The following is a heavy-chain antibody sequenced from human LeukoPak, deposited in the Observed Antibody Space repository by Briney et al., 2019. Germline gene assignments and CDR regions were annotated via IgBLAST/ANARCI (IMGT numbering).Heavy chain of an antibody. CDR1: GFTFSSYS. CDR3: ARARSGGYFDY. D-gene: IGHD1-1*01. V-gene: IGHV3-48*04. CDR2: ISTSSNTI. J-gene: IGHJ4*02. Sequence: PGGSLRLSCAASGFTFSSYSMNWVRQAPGKGLEWVPYISTSSNTIYYADSVKGRFTISRDNAKNSLYLQVNSLRAEDTAVYYCARARSGGYFDYWGQGTLVTVSS.